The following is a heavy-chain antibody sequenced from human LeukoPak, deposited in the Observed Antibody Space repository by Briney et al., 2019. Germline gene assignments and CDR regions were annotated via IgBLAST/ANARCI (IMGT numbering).Heavy chain of an antibody. Sequence: GGSLRLSCAASGFTFSSYSMNWVRQAPGKGLEWVSSISSSSSYIYYADSVKGRFTISRDNAKNSLYLQMNSLRAEDTAVYYCARDTAMLPILDYWGQGTLVTVSS. D-gene: IGHD5-18*01. CDR2: ISSSSSYI. CDR3: ARDTAMLPILDY. V-gene: IGHV3-21*01. CDR1: GFTFSSYS. J-gene: IGHJ4*02.